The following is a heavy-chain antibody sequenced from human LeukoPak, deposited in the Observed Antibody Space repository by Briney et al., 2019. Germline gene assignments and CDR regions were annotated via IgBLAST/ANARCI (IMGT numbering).Heavy chain of an antibody. Sequence: GGSLRLSCAASGFTFSSCWMTCVRQAPGKGLEWVANIKQDGNEKYYVDSVKGRFSISRDNAKNSVYLQMNSLRPEDTAVYYCARLMGERSLFDYWGQGVLVTVSS. J-gene: IGHJ4*02. V-gene: IGHV3-7*02. CDR3: ARLMGERSLFDY. D-gene: IGHD1-26*01. CDR1: GFTFSSCW. CDR2: IKQDGNEK.